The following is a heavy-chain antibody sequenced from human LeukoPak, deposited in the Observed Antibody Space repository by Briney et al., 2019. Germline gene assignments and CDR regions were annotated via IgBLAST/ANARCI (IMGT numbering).Heavy chain of an antibody. CDR2: ISWNSGSI. CDR3: AKVIYGSGSYVLFDY. V-gene: IGHV3-9*01. Sequence: GGSLRLSCAASGFTFDDYAMHWVRQAPGKVLELGSGISWNSGSIAYADSVKGRLTISRDNAKTSLYLQMNSLRAEDTALYSCAKVIYGSGSYVLFDYWGEGTLVTVSS. CDR1: GFTFDDYA. J-gene: IGHJ4*02. D-gene: IGHD3-10*01.